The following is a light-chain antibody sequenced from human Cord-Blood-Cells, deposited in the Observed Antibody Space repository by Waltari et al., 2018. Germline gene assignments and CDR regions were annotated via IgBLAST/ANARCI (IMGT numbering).Light chain of an antibody. CDR3: QSYDSSLSGVV. V-gene: IGLV1-40*01. Sequence: QSVLTQPPSVSGAPGQRVTISCTGSSPNIGAGYDVPWYQQLPGTAPKPLIYGNSNRPSGVPDRFSGSKSGTSASLAITGLQAEDEADYYCQSYDSSLSGVVFGGGTKLTVL. J-gene: IGLJ2*01. CDR2: GNS. CDR1: SPNIGAGYD.